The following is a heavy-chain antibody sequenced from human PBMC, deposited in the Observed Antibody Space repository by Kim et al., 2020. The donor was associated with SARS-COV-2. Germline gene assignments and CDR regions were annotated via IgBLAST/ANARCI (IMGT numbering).Heavy chain of an antibody. CDR1: GYSISSGYY. J-gene: IGHJ3*02. CDR3: ARRGWELLGAFDI. CDR2: IYHSGST. Sequence: SETLSLTCTVSGYSISSGYYWGWIRQPPGKGLEWIGSIYHSGSTYYNPSLKSRVTISVDTSKNQFSLKLRSVTAADTAVYYCARRGWELLGAFDIWGQGT. D-gene: IGHD1-26*01. V-gene: IGHV4-38-2*02.